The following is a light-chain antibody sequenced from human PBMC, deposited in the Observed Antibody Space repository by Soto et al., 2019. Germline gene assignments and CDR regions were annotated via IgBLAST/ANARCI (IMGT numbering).Light chain of an antibody. V-gene: IGLV2-14*03. Sequence: QSALTQPASVSGTPGQSITVSCIGTSSDVGGYNYVSWYQQHPGKAPKLIIRDVSSRPSGVPTRFSGSKSGNTASLTISGLQVEDEAYYYCSSYASSNAQLFGGGTKLTVL. J-gene: IGLJ2*01. CDR3: SSYASSNAQL. CDR2: DVS. CDR1: SSDVGGYNY.